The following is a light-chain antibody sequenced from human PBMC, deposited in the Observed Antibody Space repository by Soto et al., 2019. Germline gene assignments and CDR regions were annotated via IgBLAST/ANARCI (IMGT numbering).Light chain of an antibody. Sequence: EIVLTQSPGTLSLSPGERATLSCRASQSISSSYLAWYKQKPGQAPRLLIYAASSRATGIPDRFSGSGSETDFTLPISRLESEDFAVYYCQQYGSSSYTFGQGTQLEIK. CDR1: QSISSSY. J-gene: IGKJ2*01. CDR2: AAS. CDR3: QQYGSSSYT. V-gene: IGKV3-20*01.